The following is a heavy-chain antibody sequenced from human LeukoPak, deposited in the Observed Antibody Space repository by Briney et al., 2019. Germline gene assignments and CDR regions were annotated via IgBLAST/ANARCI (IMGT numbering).Heavy chain of an antibody. V-gene: IGHV3-23*01. J-gene: IGHJ4*02. CDR3: SCSSPPLRRSSQPDY. Sequence: GGSLTLSCTASGFTFSSYVMSWARQAPGKGLEWVSGISGNGKRIDYAGSVRGRFTLSRDNAKNSVYPQMNTLRAEDTAVYYCSCSSPPLRRSSQPDYWGQGTLVTVSS. D-gene: IGHD6-19*01. CDR1: GFTFSSYV. CDR2: ISGNGKRI.